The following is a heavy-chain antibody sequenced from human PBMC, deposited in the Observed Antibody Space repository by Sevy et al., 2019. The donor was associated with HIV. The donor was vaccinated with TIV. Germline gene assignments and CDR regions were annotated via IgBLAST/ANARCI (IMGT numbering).Heavy chain of an antibody. CDR2: IIPIFGTA. Sequence: ASVKVSCKASGDTFSSYAISWVRQAPGQGLEWMGGIIPIFGTANYAQKFQGRVTITADESTSTAYMELGSLRSEDTAVYYCARVPRDTRGFDYWGQGTLVTVSS. CDR1: GDTFSSYA. J-gene: IGHJ4*02. CDR3: ARVPRDTRGFDY. V-gene: IGHV1-69*13.